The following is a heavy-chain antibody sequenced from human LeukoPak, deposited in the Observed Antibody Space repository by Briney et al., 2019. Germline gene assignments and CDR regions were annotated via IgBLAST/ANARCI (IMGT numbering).Heavy chain of an antibody. D-gene: IGHD2-15*01. CDR1: GYTFTSYD. Sequence: ASVKVSCKASGYTFTSYDINWVRQATGQGLEWMGWMNPNSGNTGYAQKFQGRVTMTRNTSISTAYMELSSLRSEDTAVYYCARGLKSSGPHPQRPKMYCSGGSCNYYFDYWGQGTLVTVSS. J-gene: IGHJ4*02. V-gene: IGHV1-8*01. CDR2: MNPNSGNT. CDR3: ARGLKSSGPHPQRPKMYCSGGSCNYYFDY.